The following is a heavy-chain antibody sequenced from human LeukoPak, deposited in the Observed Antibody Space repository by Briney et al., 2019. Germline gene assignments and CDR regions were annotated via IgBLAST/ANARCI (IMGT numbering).Heavy chain of an antibody. CDR3: ARGAPGSYCSGGSCPYFDY. J-gene: IGHJ4*02. CDR1: GYTFIGYD. V-gene: IGHV1-8*01. D-gene: IGHD2-15*01. Sequence: GASVKVSCKASGYTFIGYDINWVRQATGQGLEWMGWMNPNTGNTGYAQKFRDRVTMTRNTSISTASMELSSLTSEDTALYYCARGAPGSYCSGGSCPYFDYWGQGTLVSVSS. CDR2: MNPNTGNT.